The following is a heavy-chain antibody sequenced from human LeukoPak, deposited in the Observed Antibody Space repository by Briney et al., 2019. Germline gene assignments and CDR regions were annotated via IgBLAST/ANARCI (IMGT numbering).Heavy chain of an antibody. CDR2: INHSGST. J-gene: IGHJ4*02. D-gene: IGHD5-18*01. CDR3: ARSWIQLRGEIGVFDY. V-gene: IGHV4-34*01. CDR1: GGSISGYY. Sequence: SETLSLTCTVSGGSISGYYWSWIRQPPGKGLEWIGEINHSGSTNYNPSLKSRVTISVDTSKNQFSLKLSSVTAADTAVYYCARSWIQLRGEIGVFDYWGQGTLVTVSS.